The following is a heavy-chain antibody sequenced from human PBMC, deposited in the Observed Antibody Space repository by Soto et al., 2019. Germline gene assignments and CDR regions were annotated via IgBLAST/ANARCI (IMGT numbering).Heavy chain of an antibody. CDR1: RGFISSGGYY. CDR3: ARHGSH. Sequence: SETLSLTCTVSRGFISSGGYYWSWVRQHPGKGLEWIGTIYFSGTTFYNPSLKSRLTISVDTSKNQFSLRLSSVTAADTAVYYCARHGSHWGQGTLVTVSS. V-gene: IGHV4-39*01. CDR2: IYFSGTT. J-gene: IGHJ4*02.